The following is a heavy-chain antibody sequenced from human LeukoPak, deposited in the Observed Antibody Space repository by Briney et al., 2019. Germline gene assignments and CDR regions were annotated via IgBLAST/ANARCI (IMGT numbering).Heavy chain of an antibody. J-gene: IGHJ4*02. D-gene: IGHD5-18*01. V-gene: IGHV3-48*01. CDR3: ATLPVGGYSYGNF. CDR1: GFTFSTYS. Sequence: GGSLRLSCAASGFTFSTYSMNWVRQAPGKGLDWVSYISGSSSTMHYADSVKGRFTISRDNSKNTLYLQMNSLRAEDTAVYYCATLPVGGYSYGNFWGQGTLVTVSS. CDR2: ISGSSSTM.